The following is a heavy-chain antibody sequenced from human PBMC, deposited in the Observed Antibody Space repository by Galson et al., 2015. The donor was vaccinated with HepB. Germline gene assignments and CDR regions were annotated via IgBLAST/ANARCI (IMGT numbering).Heavy chain of an antibody. CDR3: ARRISLVRGIITRPDYYYGMDV. V-gene: IGHV3-7*03. D-gene: IGHD3-10*01. CDR2: INPDGSEE. Sequence: GKGLEWVAHINPDGSEEYYAASLKGRFTISRDNAKNPLYLQMDSLRAEDTAVYYCARRISLVRGIITRPDYYYGMDVWGQGTTVTVAS. J-gene: IGHJ6*02.